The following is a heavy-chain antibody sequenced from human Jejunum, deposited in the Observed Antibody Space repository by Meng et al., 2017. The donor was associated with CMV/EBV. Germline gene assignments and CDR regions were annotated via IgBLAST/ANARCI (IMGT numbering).Heavy chain of an antibody. CDR3: AKATDFDS. CDR2: IRADEYRT. CDR1: GFTFSTYA. D-gene: IGHD4-11*01. Sequence: SCAASGFTFSTYAMNWVRRAPGKGLEWVSGIRADEYRTFYAGSVRGQFTISRDNSKNAVYLEMNSLRAEDTAVYFCAKATDFDSWGQGTLVTVSS. V-gene: IGHV3-23*01. J-gene: IGHJ4*02.